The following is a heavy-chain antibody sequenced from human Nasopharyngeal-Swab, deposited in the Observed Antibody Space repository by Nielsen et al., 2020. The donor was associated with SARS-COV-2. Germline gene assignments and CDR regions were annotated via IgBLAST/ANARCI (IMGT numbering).Heavy chain of an antibody. CDR3: ARAYRGITMIVGVFEYFDY. V-gene: IGHV4-61*06. J-gene: IGHJ4*02. Sequence: RQAPGKGLEWIGYIYYSGSTNYNPSPKSRVTISVDTSKNQFSLKLSSVTAADTAVYYCARAYRGITMIVGVFEYFDYWGQGTLVTVSS. D-gene: IGHD3-22*01. CDR2: IYYSGST.